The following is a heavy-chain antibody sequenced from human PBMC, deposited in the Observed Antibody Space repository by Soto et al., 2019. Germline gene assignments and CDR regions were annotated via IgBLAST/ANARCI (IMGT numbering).Heavy chain of an antibody. CDR3: ARSYYDSTGFAVDP. CDR1: GASVSHGY. D-gene: IGHD3-22*01. Sequence: QMQLQASGPGLVKPSETLSLTCNVSGASVSHGYWSRIRQPPGKGLEWIGFMYFGGSFNYNPSLTSRATISVETSKNQLSMKLTSVTASDTAVYYCARSYYDSTGFAVDPWGQGTLVTVSS. V-gene: IGHV4-59*02. CDR2: MYFGGSF. J-gene: IGHJ5*02.